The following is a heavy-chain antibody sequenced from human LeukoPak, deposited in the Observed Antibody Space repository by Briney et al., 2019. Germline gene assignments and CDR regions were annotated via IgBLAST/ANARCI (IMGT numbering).Heavy chain of an antibody. D-gene: IGHD3-22*01. CDR3: ASSLSIDSRGYYSL. CDR1: GFTVSSYA. J-gene: IGHJ4*02. V-gene: IGHV3-23*01. CDR2: ISGGGGST. Sequence: GGSLRLSCAASGFTVSSYAMSWVRQAPGKGLEWVSAISGGGGSTYYADSVKGRFIISRDNSKNTLYLQMTSLRAEDTAVYYCASSLSIDSRGYYSLWGQGTLVTVSS.